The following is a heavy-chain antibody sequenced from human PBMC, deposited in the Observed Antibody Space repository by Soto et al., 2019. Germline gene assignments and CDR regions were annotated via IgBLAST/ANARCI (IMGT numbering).Heavy chain of an antibody. Sequence: QVPLQESGPGLVKPSETLSLSCTVSGGSISNYYWSWFRQTPGKGLEWIGYVHDSWGSNYNPSLKGRVAISLDTSKSQFSLKLTSVTATDTAVYYCARQGFGALHGLVAVWGQGTTVTVSS. D-gene: IGHD3-10*01. CDR1: GGSISNYY. CDR3: ARQGFGALHGLVAV. J-gene: IGHJ6*02. V-gene: IGHV4-59*08. CDR2: VHDSWGS.